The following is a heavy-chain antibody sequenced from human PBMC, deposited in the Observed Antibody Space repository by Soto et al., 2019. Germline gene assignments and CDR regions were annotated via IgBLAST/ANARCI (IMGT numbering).Heavy chain of an antibody. CDR2: ISSSGDSA. J-gene: IGHJ3*02. V-gene: IGHV3-23*01. D-gene: IGHD4-17*01. CDR1: GFIFSTYA. Sequence: EVQLLESGGGLVQPGGSLRLSCAASGFIFSTYAMNWVRQAPGKGLEWVSAISSSGDSAYYAESVRGRFTISRDNSINTLYLRMSSLRRDDTAVYYCAHPRGYGVFDAVDIWGQGAMVTVSS. CDR3: AHPRGYGVFDAVDI.